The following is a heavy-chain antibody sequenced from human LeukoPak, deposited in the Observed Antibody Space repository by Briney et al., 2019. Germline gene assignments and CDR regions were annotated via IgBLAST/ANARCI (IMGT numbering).Heavy chain of an antibody. Sequence: GGSLRLSCAASGFTFSKYGMYWVRQAPGKGLEWVTFISYDGNDKYYGDSVKGRFTISRDNSKNTLYLQMNSLRPEDTAVYYCTKDATVAATIRAILSWGQGTLVTVSS. CDR3: TKDATVAATIRAILS. CDR1: GFTFSKYG. CDR2: ISYDGNDK. D-gene: IGHD5-12*01. J-gene: IGHJ5*02. V-gene: IGHV3-30*18.